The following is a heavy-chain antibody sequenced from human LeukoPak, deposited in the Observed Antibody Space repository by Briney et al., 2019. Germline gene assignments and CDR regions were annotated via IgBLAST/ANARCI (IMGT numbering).Heavy chain of an antibody. CDR3: AREIPADYGMDV. D-gene: IGHD2-2*01. CDR1: GYTFTSYD. J-gene: IGHJ6*02. V-gene: IGHV1-8*01. Sequence: GASVKVSCKASGYTFTSYDINWVRQATGQGLEWMGWMNPNSGNTGYVEKFQGRVTMTRDTSTSTAYMELSSLRSDDTAVYYCAREIPADYGMDVWGQGTTVIVSS. CDR2: MNPNSGNT.